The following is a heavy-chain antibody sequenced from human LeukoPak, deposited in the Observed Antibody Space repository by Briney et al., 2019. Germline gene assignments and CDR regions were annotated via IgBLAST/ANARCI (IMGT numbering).Heavy chain of an antibody. D-gene: IGHD2-15*01. V-gene: IGHV1-2*02. J-gene: IGHJ4*02. Sequence: GASVKVSCKASGYTFTGYYMHWVRQAPGQGLEWMGWINPNSGGTNYAQKFQGRVTMTRDTSISTAYMELSRLRSDDTAVYYCARTWVQLVVALGYWGQGTLVTVSS. CDR1: GYTFTGYY. CDR2: INPNSGGT. CDR3: ARTWVQLVVALGY.